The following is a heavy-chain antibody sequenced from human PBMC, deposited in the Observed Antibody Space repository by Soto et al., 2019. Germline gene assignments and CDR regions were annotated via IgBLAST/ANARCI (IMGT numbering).Heavy chain of an antibody. J-gene: IGHJ5*02. D-gene: IGHD4-4*01. CDR3: AGDPDSHYNDSHASSDP. V-gene: IGHV1-69*04. Sequence: SVKVSCKASGGTFSTYSITWVRPAPGQGLEWMGRIIPIIGIINYAQKFQDRVTISANKFTGTAYMELTGLRSDDTAVYYCAGDPDSHYNDSHASSDPWGQGTLVTVSS. CDR2: IIPIIGII. CDR1: GGTFSTYS.